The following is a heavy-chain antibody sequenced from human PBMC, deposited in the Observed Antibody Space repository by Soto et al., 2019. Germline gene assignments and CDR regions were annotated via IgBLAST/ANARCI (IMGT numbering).Heavy chain of an antibody. CDR2: VYYSGST. CDR1: GGSISSGAYF. J-gene: IGHJ4*02. Sequence: QVQLQESGPGLVKPSQTLSLTCSVSGGSISSGAYFWSWIRQHPGRGLEWIGYVYYSGSTYYNPSLKCRVTISIDTSKNQFSLKLSSVTAADTAVYYCARDPRSAYYHDHWGQVTLVTVSS. CDR3: ARDPRSAYYHDH. V-gene: IGHV4-31*03. D-gene: IGHD3-3*01.